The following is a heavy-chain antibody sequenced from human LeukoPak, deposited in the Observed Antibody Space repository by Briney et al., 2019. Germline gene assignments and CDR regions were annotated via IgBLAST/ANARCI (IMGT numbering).Heavy chain of an antibody. Sequence: ASVKVSCKVSGYTLTELSMHWVRQAPGKGLEWMGGFDPEDGETIYAQKFQGRVTMTEDTSTDTAYMELSSLRSEDTAVYYCADFDRFTPRQNCFDPWGQGTLVTVSS. CDR3: ADFDRFTPRQNCFDP. CDR1: GYTLTELS. D-gene: IGHD3-9*01. J-gene: IGHJ5*02. V-gene: IGHV1-24*01. CDR2: FDPEDGET.